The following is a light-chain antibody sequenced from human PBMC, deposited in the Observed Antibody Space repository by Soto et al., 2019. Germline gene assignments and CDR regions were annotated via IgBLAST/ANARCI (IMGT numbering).Light chain of an antibody. V-gene: IGKV1-39*01. J-gene: IGKJ5*01. CDR3: QQSYSTSIT. CDR2: AAS. CDR1: QSISSY. Sequence: DIQMTHSPSSLSASVGDRVTITCRASQSISSYLNWYQQKPGKAPKLLIYAASSLQSGVPSRFSCSGSGTDFTLTISSLQPEDFATYYCQQSYSTSITFGQGTRLEIK.